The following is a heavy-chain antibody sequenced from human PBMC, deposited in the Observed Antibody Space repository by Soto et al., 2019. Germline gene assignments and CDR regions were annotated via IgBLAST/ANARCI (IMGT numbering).Heavy chain of an antibody. CDR1: GYTFTGYY. CDR2: INPNSGGT. J-gene: IGHJ4*02. Sequence: GASVKVSCKASGYTFTGYYMHWVRQAPGQGLEWMGWINPNSGGTNYAQKFQGWVTMTRDTSISTAYMELSRLRSDDTAVYYCAKEASSSYYFDYWGQGTLVTVSS. D-gene: IGHD6-6*01. CDR3: AKEASSSYYFDY. V-gene: IGHV1-2*04.